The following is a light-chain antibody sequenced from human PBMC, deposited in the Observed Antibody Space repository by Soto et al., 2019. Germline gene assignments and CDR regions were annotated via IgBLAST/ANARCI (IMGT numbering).Light chain of an antibody. CDR3: QQLNSYPRYT. Sequence: DIQLTQSPSFLSASVGDRVTITCRASQGISSYLAWYQQKPGKAPKLLIYAASTLQSGVPSRFSGCGSGTEFTLTISSLQPEDFATYYCQQLNSYPRYTFGQGTKLEIK. CDR2: AAS. J-gene: IGKJ2*01. CDR1: QGISSY. V-gene: IGKV1-9*01.